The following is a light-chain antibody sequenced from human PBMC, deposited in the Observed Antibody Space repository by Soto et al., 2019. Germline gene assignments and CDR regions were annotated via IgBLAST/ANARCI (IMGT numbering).Light chain of an antibody. V-gene: IGKV3-15*01. J-gene: IGKJ1*01. CDR2: GAS. CDR3: QQYNNWWT. CDR1: QSVSSTY. Sequence: EIVLTQSPGPLSLSPGERATLSCRSSQSVSSTYVAWYQQKSGQAPRILIYGASTRATGIPARFSGSGSGTVSTLTISSLQSEDFAVYYCQQYNNWWTFGQGTKVDI.